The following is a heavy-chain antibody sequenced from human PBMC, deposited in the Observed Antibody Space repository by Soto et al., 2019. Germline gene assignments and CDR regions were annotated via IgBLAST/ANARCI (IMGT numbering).Heavy chain of an antibody. J-gene: IGHJ3*02. Sequence: ASVKVSCKASGYTFTGYYMHWVRQAPGQGLEWMGWINPNSGGTNYAQKFQGRVTMTRDTSISTAYMELSRLRSDDTAVYYCARDSVMLSDAFDIWGQGTMVTVSS. CDR3: ARDSVMLSDAFDI. V-gene: IGHV1-2*02. D-gene: IGHD1-26*01. CDR1: GYTFTGYY. CDR2: INPNSGGT.